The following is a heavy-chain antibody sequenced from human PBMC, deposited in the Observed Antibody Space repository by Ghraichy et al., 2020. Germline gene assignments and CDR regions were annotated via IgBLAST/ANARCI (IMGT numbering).Heavy chain of an antibody. V-gene: IGHV3-30*19. CDR3: ARDGNPLGEQRLDAFDI. CDR2: ISYDGSNK. CDR1: GFTFSSYG. D-gene: IGHD3-10*01. J-gene: IGHJ3*02. Sequence: GGSLRLSCAASGFTFSSYGMHWVRQAPGKGLEWVAVISYDGSNKYCADSVKGRFTISRDNSKNTLYLQMNSLRAEDTAVYYCARDGNPLGEQRLDAFDIWGQGTMVTVSS.